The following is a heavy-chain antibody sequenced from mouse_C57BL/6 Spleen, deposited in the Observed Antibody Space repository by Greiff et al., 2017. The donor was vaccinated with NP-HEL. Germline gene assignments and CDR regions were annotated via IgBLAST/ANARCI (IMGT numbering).Heavy chain of an antibody. CDR2: INPNNGGT. CDR1: GYTFTDYN. CDR3: ARRDGYYHYYAMDY. V-gene: IGHV1-18*01. J-gene: IGHJ4*01. D-gene: IGHD2-3*01. Sequence: VQLQQSGPELVKPGASVKIPCKASGYTFTDYNMDWVKQSHGKSLEWIGDINPNNGGTIYNQKFKGKATLTVDKSSSTAYMELRSLTSEDTAVYYCARRDGYYHYYAMDYWGQGTSVTVSS.